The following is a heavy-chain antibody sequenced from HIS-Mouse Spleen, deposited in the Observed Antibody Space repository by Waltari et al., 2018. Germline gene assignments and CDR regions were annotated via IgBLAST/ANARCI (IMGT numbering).Heavy chain of an antibody. CDR2: IYYSGGT. Sequence: QLQLQESGPGLVKPSETLSLTCTVSGGSISSSSYYWGWIRQPPGKGLGWIGSIYYSGGTYYNPAPKDRVTISVDTSKNQCSLKLSSVTAADTAVYYCARGLPSVDTAMVSAFDIWGQGTMVTVSS. CDR3: ARGLPSVDTAMVSAFDI. CDR1: GGSISSSSYY. V-gene: IGHV4-39*07. D-gene: IGHD5-18*01. J-gene: IGHJ3*02.